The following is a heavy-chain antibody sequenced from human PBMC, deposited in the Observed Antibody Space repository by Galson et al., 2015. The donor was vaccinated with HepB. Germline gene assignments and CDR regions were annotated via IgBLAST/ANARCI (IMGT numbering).Heavy chain of an antibody. CDR1: GFTFSNSA. Sequence: SLRLSCAASGFTFSNSAMSWVRQAPGKGLEWVSTISDSGGNTYYADSIKGRFTIPRDNSKDTLYLQMYSLRAEDTAVYYCAKYCRGGTCYGYYFDYWGQGTLVTVSS. J-gene: IGHJ4*02. CDR2: ISDSGGNT. CDR3: AKYCRGGTCYGYYFDY. D-gene: IGHD2-15*01. V-gene: IGHV3-23*01.